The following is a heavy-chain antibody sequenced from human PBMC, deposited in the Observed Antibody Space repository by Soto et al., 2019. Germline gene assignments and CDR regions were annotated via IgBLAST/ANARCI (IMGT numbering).Heavy chain of an antibody. J-gene: IGHJ3*02. CDR3: ARDRGPHYYDSRRPDSAFDI. D-gene: IGHD3-22*01. Sequence: GASVKVSCKASGYTFTGYYMHWVRQAPGQGLEWMGWINPNSGGTNYAQKFQGRVTMTRDTSISTAYMELSRLRSDDTAVYYCARDRGPHYYDSRRPDSAFDIWGQGTMVTVSS. CDR1: GYTFTGYY. V-gene: IGHV1-2*02. CDR2: INPNSGGT.